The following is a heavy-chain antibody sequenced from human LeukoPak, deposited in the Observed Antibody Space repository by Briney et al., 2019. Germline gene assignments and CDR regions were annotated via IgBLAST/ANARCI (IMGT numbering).Heavy chain of an antibody. V-gene: IGHV3-7*01. CDR1: GFTFSSYS. CDR2: IYQDGCET. Sequence: GGSLRLSCAASGFTFSSYSMSWVRQAPGKGLEWVANIYQDGCETRYLDSVKGRFTIFRDNTQSSLSLQMNSLRAEDTAVYYCARYGLGDTFDIWGQGTVVTVSS. CDR3: ARYGLGDTFDI. D-gene: IGHD4-17*01. J-gene: IGHJ3*02.